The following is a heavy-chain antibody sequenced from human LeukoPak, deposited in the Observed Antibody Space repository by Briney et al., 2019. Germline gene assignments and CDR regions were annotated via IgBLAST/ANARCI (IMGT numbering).Heavy chain of an antibody. J-gene: IGHJ4*02. V-gene: IGHV1-2*02. D-gene: IGHD3-16*01. CDR1: GYTFSDYY. CDR2: INLNSSGT. CDR3: ARGGVFFEY. Sequence: ASVKVSCKASGYTFSDYYMYWVRQAPGQGPEWMGWINLNSSGTDYAQEFQGRVTMTRDTSISTAYMELSRLRFDDTAVYYCARGGVFFEYWGQGTLVTVSS.